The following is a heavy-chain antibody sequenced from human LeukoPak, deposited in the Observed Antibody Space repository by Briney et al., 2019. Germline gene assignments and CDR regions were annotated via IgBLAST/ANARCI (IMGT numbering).Heavy chain of an antibody. J-gene: IGHJ3*02. CDR1: GFTFSSYS. CDR2: VSGSGGNT. D-gene: IGHD5/OR15-5a*01. V-gene: IGHV3-23*01. CDR3: ATLNSVYDAFDI. Sequence: GGSLRLSCAASGFTFSSYSMNWVRQAPGKGLEWVSGVSGSGGNTYYADSVKGRFTISRDNSNNTLYLQLSSLRAEDTAVYYCATLNSVYDAFDIWGQGTMVTVSS.